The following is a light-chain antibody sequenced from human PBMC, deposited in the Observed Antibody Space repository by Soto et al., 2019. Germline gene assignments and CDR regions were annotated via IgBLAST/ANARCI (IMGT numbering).Light chain of an antibody. V-gene: IGKV3-15*01. CDR2: GAS. CDR1: QSVSSN. CDR3: QQYNKWPLT. J-gene: IGKJ4*01. Sequence: EIVMTQSPVTLSVSPGERATLSCRASQSVSSNLAWYQQKPGQAPRLLIYGASTRATDIPARFSGSGSGTEFILTIISLQSEDFAVYYCQQYNKWPLTFGGGTKVEIK.